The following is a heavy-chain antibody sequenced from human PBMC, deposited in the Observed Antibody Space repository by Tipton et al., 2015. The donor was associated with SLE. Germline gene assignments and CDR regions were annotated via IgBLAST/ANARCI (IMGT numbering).Heavy chain of an antibody. CDR2: IYLNGRT. CDR1: DGSISSYF. Sequence: TLSLTCTVSDGSISSYFWSWIRQPPGKGLEWIGYIYLNGRTNYNSSLESRVTISEDTSKNQFSLRLTSVAAADTATYYCARGATVTRFDYWGQGALVTVSS. V-gene: IGHV4-59*01. J-gene: IGHJ4*02. CDR3: ARGATVTRFDY. D-gene: IGHD4-17*01.